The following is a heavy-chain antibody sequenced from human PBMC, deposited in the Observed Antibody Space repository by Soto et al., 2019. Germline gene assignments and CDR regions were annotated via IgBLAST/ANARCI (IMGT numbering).Heavy chain of an antibody. CDR3: APTPRLLVP. Sequence: QAQIQQSGARLLKPSETLSLTCSVSGGSFTGYFYSWIRQSPGRGLEWIGEINDGGITKYSPSLKRRAFMSADRAKKQFSLTLTSLTAADTGVYYCAPTPRLLVPWGQGTPVIVSS. V-gene: IGHV4-34*02. CDR1: GGSFTGYF. J-gene: IGHJ1*01. D-gene: IGHD2-8*02. CDR2: INDGGIT.